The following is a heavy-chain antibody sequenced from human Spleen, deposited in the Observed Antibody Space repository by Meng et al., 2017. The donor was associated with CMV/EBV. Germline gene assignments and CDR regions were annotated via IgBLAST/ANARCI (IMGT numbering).Heavy chain of an antibody. CDR1: GYTFTNYG. CDR2: INTNTGNP. D-gene: IGHD3-3*01. Sequence: ASVKVSCKASGYTFTNYGISWVRQAPGQGLEWMGWINTNTGNPTYAQGFTGRFVFSLDTSVSTAYLQICSLKAEDTAVYYCARDQQSSYDFWSGYYYYYYGMDVWGQGTTVTVSS. CDR3: ARDQQSSYDFWSGYYYYYYGMDV. V-gene: IGHV7-4-1*01. J-gene: IGHJ6*02.